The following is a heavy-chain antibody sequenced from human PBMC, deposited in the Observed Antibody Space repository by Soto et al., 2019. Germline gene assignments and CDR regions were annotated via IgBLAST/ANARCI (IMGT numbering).Heavy chain of an antibody. V-gene: IGHV3-33*01. CDR2: IWYDGSNK. J-gene: IGHJ5*02. CDR3: ARDNSAYYDFWSGYYGWFDP. Sequence: GGSLRLSCAASGFTFSSYGMHWVRQAPGKGLEWVAVIWYDGSNKYYADSVKGRFTISRDNSKNTLYLQMNSLRAEDTAVYYCARDNSAYYDFWSGYYGWFDPWGQGT. D-gene: IGHD3-3*01. CDR1: GFTFSSYG.